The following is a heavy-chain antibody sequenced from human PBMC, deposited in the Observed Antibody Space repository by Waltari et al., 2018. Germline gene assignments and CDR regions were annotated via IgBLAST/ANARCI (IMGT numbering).Heavy chain of an antibody. Sequence: QVQLQQWGAGLLKPSETLSLTCAVYGGSFSGYSWSWIRQPPGKGLEWIGEINHSGSTNYNPSLKSRVTISVDTSKNQFSLKLSSVTAADTAVYYCASRRPYYYYYYMDVWGKGTTVTVSS. CDR3: ASRRPYYYYYYMDV. V-gene: IGHV4-34*01. J-gene: IGHJ6*03. CDR1: GGSFSGYS. CDR2: INHSGST.